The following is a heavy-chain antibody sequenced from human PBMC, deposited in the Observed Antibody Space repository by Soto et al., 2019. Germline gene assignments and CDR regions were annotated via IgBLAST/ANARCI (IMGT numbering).Heavy chain of an antibody. CDR1: GGSISSSNYY. V-gene: IGHV4-39*01. Sequence: QLQLQESGPGLVKPSETLSLTCTVSGGSISSSNYYWGWIRQPPGKGLEWIGSIYYSGSTYYNPSLKGRVTISVDTSKNQFSLRLSSVTAADTAVYYCAGHSRYCSGGRCYVFDYWGQGTLVTVSS. J-gene: IGHJ4*02. D-gene: IGHD2-15*01. CDR3: AGHSRYCSGGRCYVFDY. CDR2: IYYSGST.